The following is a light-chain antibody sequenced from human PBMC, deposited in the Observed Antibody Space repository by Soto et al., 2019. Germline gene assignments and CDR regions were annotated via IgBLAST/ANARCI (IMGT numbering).Light chain of an antibody. CDR3: HQYNTFWT. CDR1: QNIYTW. J-gene: IGKJ2*01. V-gene: IGKV1-5*03. CDR2: EAS. Sequence: DIEVTQPQSSLSASVGDRVTITWRASQNIYTWLAWYQQKPGKAPKLLIYEASSLETGVPSRFSGSGSGTEFTLTISSLQPDDFATYYCHQYNTFWTFGQGTKVDIK.